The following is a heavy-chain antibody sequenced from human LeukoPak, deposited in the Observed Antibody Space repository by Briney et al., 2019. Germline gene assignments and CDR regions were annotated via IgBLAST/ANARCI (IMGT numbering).Heavy chain of an antibody. J-gene: IGHJ4*02. CDR2: FDPEDGET. CDR3: ATGLSRIQLWGVLGY. CDR1: GYTLTELS. V-gene: IGHV1-24*01. D-gene: IGHD5-18*01. Sequence: ASVKVSCKVSGYTLTELSMHWVRQAPGKGLEWMGGFDPEDGETIYAQKFQGRVTMTEDTSTDTAYMELRRLRSKDTAVYYCATGLSRIQLWGVLGYWGQGTLVTVSS.